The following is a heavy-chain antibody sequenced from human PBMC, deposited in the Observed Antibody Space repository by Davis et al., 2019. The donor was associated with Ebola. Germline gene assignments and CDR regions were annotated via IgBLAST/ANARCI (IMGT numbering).Heavy chain of an antibody. V-gene: IGHV4-39*01. CDR2: IYYSGST. Sequence: SETLSLTCTVSAGSISSSSYYWGWIRQPPGKGLEWIGSIYYSGSTYYNPSLKSRVTISVDTSKNQFSLKLSSVTAADTAVYYCARGRIGCSGGSCFNWFDPWGQGTLVTVSS. CDR1: AGSISSSSYY. D-gene: IGHD2-15*01. J-gene: IGHJ5*02. CDR3: ARGRIGCSGGSCFNWFDP.